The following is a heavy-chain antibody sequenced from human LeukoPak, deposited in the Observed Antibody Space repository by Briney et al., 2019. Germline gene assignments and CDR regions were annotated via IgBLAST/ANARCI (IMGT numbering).Heavy chain of an antibody. J-gene: IGHJ5*02. D-gene: IGHD5-18*01. Sequence: PGGSLRLSCAASGFTFSSYAMSWVRQAPGKGLEWVSAISGSGGSTYYADSVKGRFTISRDNSKNTLYLQMNSLRAEDTAVYYCAASQVDTTMVIGFADRPWGQGTLVTVSS. CDR2: ISGSGGST. CDR1: GFTFSSYA. V-gene: IGHV3-23*01. CDR3: AASQVDTTMVIGFADRP.